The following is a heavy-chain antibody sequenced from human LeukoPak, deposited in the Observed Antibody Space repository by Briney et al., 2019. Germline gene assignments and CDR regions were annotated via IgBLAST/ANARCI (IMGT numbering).Heavy chain of an antibody. CDR1: GFTFSGSA. CDR3: VGDYNSLTGLNY. D-gene: IGHD3-9*01. Sequence: GGSLRLSCAASGFTFSGSAMHWVRQASGKGLEWLGRIRTQANNDAPVYAASVKGRFTISRDDSKNTAYLQMNSLKTEDTAVYYCVGDYNSLTGLNYWGQGTLVTVS. J-gene: IGHJ4*02. CDR2: IRTQANNDAP. V-gene: IGHV3-73*01.